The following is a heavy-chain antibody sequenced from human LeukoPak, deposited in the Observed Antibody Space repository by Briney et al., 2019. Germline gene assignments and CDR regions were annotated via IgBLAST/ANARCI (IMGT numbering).Heavy chain of an antibody. CDR3: AKASVTTSKGYYYYGMDA. CDR1: GGSISSYY. V-gene: IGHV4-4*07. J-gene: IGHJ6*02. Sequence: PSETLSLTCTVSGGSISSYYWSWIRQPAGKGLEWIGRIYTSGSTNYNPSLKSRVTMSVDTSKNQFSLKLSSVTAADTAVYYCAKASVTTSKGYYYYGMDAWGQGTTVTVSS. D-gene: IGHD4-17*01. CDR2: IYTSGST.